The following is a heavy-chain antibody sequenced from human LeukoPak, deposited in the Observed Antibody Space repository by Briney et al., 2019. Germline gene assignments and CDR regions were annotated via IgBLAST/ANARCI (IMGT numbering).Heavy chain of an antibody. Sequence: GGSLRLSCAASGFTFSTYAMPWVRQAPGKGLGWVAVIWSDSTNKYYADSVRGRFTISRDNSKNTLYLQMSSLRAEDTAMYYCARDRLTTVTTFHFDYWGQGTLVTVSS. CDR3: ARDRLTTVTTFHFDY. V-gene: IGHV3-33*01. D-gene: IGHD4-17*01. J-gene: IGHJ4*02. CDR1: GFTFSTYA. CDR2: IWSDSTNK.